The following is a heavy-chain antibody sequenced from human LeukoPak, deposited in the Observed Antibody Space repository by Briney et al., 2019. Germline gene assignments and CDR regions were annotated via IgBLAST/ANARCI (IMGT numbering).Heavy chain of an antibody. CDR1: GFTFSSYG. V-gene: IGHV3-33*01. CDR2: IWYDGSNK. CDR3: ARDPHHSSSFS. D-gene: IGHD6-6*01. J-gene: IGHJ5*02. Sequence: GGSLRLSCAASGFTFSSYGMHWVRQAPGKGLEWVAVIWYDGSNKYYADSVKGRFTISRDNSKNTLYLQMNSLRAEDTAVYYCARDPHHSSSFSWGQGTLVTVSS.